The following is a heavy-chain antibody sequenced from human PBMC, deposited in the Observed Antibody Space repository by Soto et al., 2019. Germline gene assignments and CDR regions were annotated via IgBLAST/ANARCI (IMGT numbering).Heavy chain of an antibody. V-gene: IGHV3-30-3*01. CDR3: ARDERSSGYYYPGAFDI. CDR2: ISYDGSNK. Sequence: GGSLRLSCAASGFTFSSYAMHWVRQAPGKGLEWVAVISYDGSNKYYADSVKGRFTISRDNSKNTLYLQMNSLRAEDTAVYYCARDERSSGYYYPGAFDIWGQGTMVTVSS. J-gene: IGHJ3*02. CDR1: GFTFSSYA. D-gene: IGHD3-22*01.